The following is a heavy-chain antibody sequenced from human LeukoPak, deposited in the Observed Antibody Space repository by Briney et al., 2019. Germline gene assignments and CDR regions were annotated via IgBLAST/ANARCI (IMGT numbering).Heavy chain of an antibody. J-gene: IGHJ4*02. D-gene: IGHD6-19*01. CDR2: IYYSGST. V-gene: IGHV4-39*01. Sequence: SETLSLTCTVSGGSISSSSYYWGWIRQPPGKGLEWIGSIYYSGSTYYNPSLKRRVTISVDTSKNQFSLKLSSVTAADPAVYYCAGGINYSSGWYYFDYWGQGTLVTVSS. CDR1: GGSISSSSYY. CDR3: AGGINYSSGWYYFDY.